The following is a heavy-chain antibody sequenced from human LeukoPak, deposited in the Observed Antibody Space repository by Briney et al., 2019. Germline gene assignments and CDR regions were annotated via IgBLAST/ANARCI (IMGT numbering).Heavy chain of an antibody. Sequence: ASVKVSCKTSGYTFTSYGISWVRQAPGQGLEWMGWISAYNGNTNYAQKLQGRVTMTTDTSTSTAYMELRSLRSDDTAVYYCAGEGRYYDILTGYYSCGFDPWGQGTLVTVSS. D-gene: IGHD3-9*01. CDR2: ISAYNGNT. CDR1: GYTFTSYG. CDR3: AGEGRYYDILTGYYSCGFDP. J-gene: IGHJ5*02. V-gene: IGHV1-18*01.